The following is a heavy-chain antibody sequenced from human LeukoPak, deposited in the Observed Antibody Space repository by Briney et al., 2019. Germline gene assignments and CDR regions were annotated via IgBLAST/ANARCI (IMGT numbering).Heavy chain of an antibody. CDR1: GGSIITGSYY. V-gene: IGHV4-61*02. J-gene: IGHJ6*03. Sequence: SQTLSLTWTVSGGSIITGSYYWSWIRQLAGKGLERIGRIDTSGRTNYNPSLKSRVTISVDTSKNQFSLKLSSVTAADTAVYYCARDPTHSAAMWDYYYYMDVWGKGTTVTVSS. CDR2: IDTSGRT. CDR3: ARDPTHSAAMWDYYYYMDV. D-gene: IGHD2-2*01.